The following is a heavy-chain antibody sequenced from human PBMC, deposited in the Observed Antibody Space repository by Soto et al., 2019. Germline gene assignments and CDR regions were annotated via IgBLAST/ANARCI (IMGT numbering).Heavy chain of an antibody. V-gene: IGHV4-59*08. Sequence: SETLCLTCTVSGGSISSYYWSWIRQPPGKGLEWIGYIYYSGSTNYNPSLKSRVTISVDTSKNQFSLKLSSVTAADTAVYYCARNGAIRGSRHKNWYFDLWGRGTLVTVSS. CDR1: GGSISSYY. J-gene: IGHJ2*01. D-gene: IGHD2-21*01. CDR2: IYYSGST. CDR3: ARNGAIRGSRHKNWYFDL.